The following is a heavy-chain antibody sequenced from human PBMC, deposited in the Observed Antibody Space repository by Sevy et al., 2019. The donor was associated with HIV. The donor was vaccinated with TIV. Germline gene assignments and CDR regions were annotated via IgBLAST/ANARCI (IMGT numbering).Heavy chain of an antibody. D-gene: IGHD3-3*01. V-gene: IGHV4-39*01. CDR2: IYYSGST. CDR1: GGSISSSSYY. CDR3: ARLDFWSGYYRNPFDY. J-gene: IGHJ4*02. Sequence: SETLSLTCTVSGGSISSSSYYWGWIRQPPGKGLEWIGSIYYSGSTYYHPSLKSRVTISVDTSKNQFSLKLSSVTAADTAVYYCARLDFWSGYYRNPFDYWGQGTLVTVSS.